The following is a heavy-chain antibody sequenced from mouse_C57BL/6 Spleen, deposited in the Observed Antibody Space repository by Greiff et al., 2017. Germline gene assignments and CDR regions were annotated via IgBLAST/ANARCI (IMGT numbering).Heavy chain of an antibody. CDR2: ISSGSSTI. V-gene: IGHV5-17*01. Sequence: EVKLQESGGGLVKPGGSLKLSCAASGFTFSDYGMHWVRQAPEKGLEWVAYISSGSSTIYYADTVEGRFTISRDNAKNTLFLQMTSLRSEDTAMYYCARSGPFDYWGQGTTLTVSS. CDR3: ARSGPFDY. J-gene: IGHJ2*01. CDR1: GFTFSDYG.